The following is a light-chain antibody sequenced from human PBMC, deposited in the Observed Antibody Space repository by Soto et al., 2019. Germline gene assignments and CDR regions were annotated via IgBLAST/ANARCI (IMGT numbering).Light chain of an antibody. V-gene: IGKV3-20*01. CDR1: QSVSSNY. Sequence: IVLTQSPGTLSLSPGERATLSCRASQSVSSNYLAWYQQKPGQAPRLLIYGASSRATGIPDRFSGSGSGTDFTINISRLEPEDFAVYYCQQYGTSPDLFTFGPGTKVDIK. CDR3: QQYGTSPDLFT. J-gene: IGKJ3*01. CDR2: GAS.